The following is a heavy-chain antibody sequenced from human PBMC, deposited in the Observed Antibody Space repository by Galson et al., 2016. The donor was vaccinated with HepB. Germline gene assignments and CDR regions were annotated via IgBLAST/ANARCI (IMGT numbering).Heavy chain of an antibody. CDR2: IDPSGINT. Sequence: SLRLSCAASGFTFSSYAMGWVRHAPGKGLEWVTAIDPSGINTYYADSVKGRFTISRDNPKNTLYLQLDSLRAEDTALYYCAKGSRGARPYYVDYWGQGTLVSAPS. J-gene: IGHJ4*02. V-gene: IGHV3-23*01. CDR1: GFTFSSYA. CDR3: AKGSRGARPYYVDY. D-gene: IGHD6-19*01.